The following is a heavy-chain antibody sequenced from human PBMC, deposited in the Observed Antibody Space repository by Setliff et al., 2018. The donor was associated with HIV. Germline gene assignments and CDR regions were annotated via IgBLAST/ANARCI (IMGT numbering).Heavy chain of an antibody. J-gene: IGHJ4*02. Sequence: PSETLSLTCSVSGDSISGGGYFWSWVRQHPGKGLEWIGYIYYSGSTNYNPSLKSRVTISVDTSKNQFSLRLSSVTAADTAVYYCARVPRQLLKGAAAYFDYWGQGILVTVSS. CDR2: IYYSGST. CDR1: GDSISGGGYF. D-gene: IGHD5-18*01. V-gene: IGHV4-61*08. CDR3: ARVPRQLLKGAAAYFDY.